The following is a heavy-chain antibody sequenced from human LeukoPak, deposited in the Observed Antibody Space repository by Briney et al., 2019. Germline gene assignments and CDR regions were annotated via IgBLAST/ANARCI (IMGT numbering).Heavy chain of an antibody. CDR1: GYTFTDYG. V-gene: IGHV1-18*01. Sequence: GASVKVSCKASGYTFTDYGISWVRQAPGQGLEWMGWISVSNGNTNYAQKLQDRVTMTTDTSTSTAYMELRSLRSDDTAVYYCARVVSMVRGEIDYWGQGTLVTVSS. CDR2: ISVSNGNT. J-gene: IGHJ4*02. CDR3: ARVVSMVRGEIDY. D-gene: IGHD3-10*01.